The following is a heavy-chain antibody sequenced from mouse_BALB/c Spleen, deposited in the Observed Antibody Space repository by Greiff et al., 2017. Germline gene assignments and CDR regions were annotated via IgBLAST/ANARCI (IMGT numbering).Heavy chain of an antibody. J-gene: IGHJ4*01. CDR2: ISNLAYSI. CDR1: GFTFSDYG. D-gene: IGHD2-10*01. CDR3: ARALPSYAMDY. V-gene: IGHV5-15*02. Sequence: EVQLQESGGGLVQPGGSRKLSCAASGFTFSDYGMAWVRQAPGKGPEWVAFISNLAYSIYYADTVTGRFTISRENAKNTLYLEMSSLRSEDTAMYYCARALPSYAMDYWGQGTSVTVSS.